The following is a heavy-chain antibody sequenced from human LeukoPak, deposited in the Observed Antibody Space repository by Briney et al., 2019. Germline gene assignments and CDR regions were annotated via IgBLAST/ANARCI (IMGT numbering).Heavy chain of an antibody. Sequence: SQTLSLTCTVSGGSISIGGYYWSWIRQHPGKGLEWIGYIYYSGSTYYNPSLESRVTMSVDTSKNQFSLKLYSVTAADTAVYYCAREGDKRAAAAYWGQGTLVTVPS. D-gene: IGHD6-13*01. CDR2: IYYSGST. CDR3: AREGDKRAAAAY. J-gene: IGHJ4*02. V-gene: IGHV4-31*03. CDR1: GGSISIGGYY.